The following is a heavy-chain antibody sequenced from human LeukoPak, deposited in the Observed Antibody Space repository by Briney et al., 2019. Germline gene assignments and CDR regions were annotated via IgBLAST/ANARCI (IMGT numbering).Heavy chain of an antibody. CDR2: IIPILGIA. D-gene: IGHD5-12*01. Sequence: SVKVSCKASGGTFSSYAISWVRQAPGQGLEWMGRIIPILGIANYAQKFQGRVTITADKSTSTAYIELSSLRSEDTAVYYCARGRGYSGYDGDGLFDYWGQGTLVTVSS. J-gene: IGHJ4*02. CDR1: GGTFSSYA. CDR3: ARGRGYSGYDGDGLFDY. V-gene: IGHV1-69*04.